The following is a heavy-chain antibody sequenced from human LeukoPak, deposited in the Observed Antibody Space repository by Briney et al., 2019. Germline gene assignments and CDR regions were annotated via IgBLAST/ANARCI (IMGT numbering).Heavy chain of an antibody. CDR1: GGSISSGGYS. V-gene: IGHV4-30-4*07. J-gene: IGHJ4*02. CDR3: ARTVPTLGGVFDY. D-gene: IGHD4-11*01. CDR2: IYYSGST. Sequence: PSETLSLTCAVSGGSISSGGYSWSWIRQPPGKGLEWIGYIYYSGSTYYNPSLKSRVTISVDTSKNQFSLNLSSVTAADTAVYYCARTVPTLGGVFDYWGQGTLVTVSS.